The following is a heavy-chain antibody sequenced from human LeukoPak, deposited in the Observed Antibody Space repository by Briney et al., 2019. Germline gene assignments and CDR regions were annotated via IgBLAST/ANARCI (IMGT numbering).Heavy chain of an antibody. CDR1: GFTFSSHA. CDR2: ISGSGGST. D-gene: IGHD5-12*01. V-gene: IGHV3-23*01. CDR3: AKDPRWLPLGYFDY. J-gene: IGHJ4*02. Sequence: PGGSLRLSCAASGFTFSSHAMSWVRQDPGEGLEWVSAISGSGGSTYYADSVKGRFTISRDNSKNTLYLQMNSLRAEDTAVYYCAKDPRWLPLGYFDYWGQGTLVTVSS.